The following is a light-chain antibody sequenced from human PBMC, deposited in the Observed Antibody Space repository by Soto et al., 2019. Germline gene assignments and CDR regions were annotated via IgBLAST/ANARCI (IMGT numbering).Light chain of an antibody. CDR2: EVS. Sequence: QSVLTQPPSASGSPGQSVTISCTGTSSDVGGYNYVSWYQQHPGKAPKLMIYEVSKRPSGVPDRFSGSKSGNTASLTVSGLQAEDEADYYCSSYACTNYLGVFGTGTEVTVL. V-gene: IGLV2-8*01. J-gene: IGLJ1*01. CDR1: SSDVGGYNY. CDR3: SSYACTNYLGV.